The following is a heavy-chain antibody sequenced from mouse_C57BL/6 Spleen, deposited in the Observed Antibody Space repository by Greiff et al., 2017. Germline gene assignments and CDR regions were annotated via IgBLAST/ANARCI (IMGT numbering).Heavy chain of an antibody. CDR1: GYSFTGYF. J-gene: IGHJ1*03. CDR3: AKGSSYEDWYFDV. Sequence: EVQLQQSGPELVKPGDSVKISCKASGYSFTGYFMNWVMQSHGKSLEWIGRINPYNGDTFYNQKFKGKATLTVDKSSSTAHMELRSLTSEDSAVYYCAKGSSYEDWYFDVWGTGTTVTVSS. D-gene: IGHD1-1*01. V-gene: IGHV1-20*01. CDR2: INPYNGDT.